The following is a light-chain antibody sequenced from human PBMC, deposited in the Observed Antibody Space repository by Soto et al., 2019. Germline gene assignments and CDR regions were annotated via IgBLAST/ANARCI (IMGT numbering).Light chain of an antibody. CDR1: SEHSSYI. CDR2: LEGSGSY. J-gene: IGLJ3*02. CDR3: ETWDSNTRV. V-gene: IGLV4-60*02. Sequence: QSVLTQSSSASASLGSSVKLTCTLSSEHSSYIIAWHQQQPGKAPRYLMNLEGSGSYNKGSGVPDRFSGSSSGADRYLTISNLQFEDEADYYCETWDSNTRVFGGGTKLTVL.